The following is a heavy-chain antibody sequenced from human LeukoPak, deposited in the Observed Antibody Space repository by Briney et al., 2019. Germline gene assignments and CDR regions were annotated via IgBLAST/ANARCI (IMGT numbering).Heavy chain of an antibody. Sequence: SETLSLTCTVSGGSINNYYWTWIRQPPGKGLEWIGYIYYSGSTNYNPSLKSRVTISVDTSKNQFSLKLSSVTAADTAVYYCAREARGYSYGYPADYGMDVWGQGTTVTVSS. CDR1: GGSINNYY. CDR3: AREARGYSYGYPADYGMDV. D-gene: IGHD5-18*01. J-gene: IGHJ6*02. V-gene: IGHV4-59*01. CDR2: IYYSGST.